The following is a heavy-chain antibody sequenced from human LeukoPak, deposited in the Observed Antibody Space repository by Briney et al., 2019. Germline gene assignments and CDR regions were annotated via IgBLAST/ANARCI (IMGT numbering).Heavy chain of an antibody. CDR3: AREWVRGVMVY. D-gene: IGHD3-10*01. CDR1: GGSISSYY. V-gene: IGHV4-4*07. Sequence: SETLSLTCTVSGGSISSYYWSWLRQPAGKGLEWIGRIYTSGSTNYNPSLKSRVTISVDTSKNQFSLKLSSVTAAGTAVYYCAREWVRGVMVYWGQGTPVTVSS. CDR2: IYTSGST. J-gene: IGHJ4*02.